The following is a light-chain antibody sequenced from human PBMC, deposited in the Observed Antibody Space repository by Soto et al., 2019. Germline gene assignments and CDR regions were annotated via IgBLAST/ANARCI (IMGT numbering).Light chain of an antibody. J-gene: IGLJ2*01. CDR1: SSDVGGYNY. V-gene: IGLV2-8*01. CDR2: DVT. CDR3: SSYAGTKNVV. Sequence: QSVLTQPPSASGSPGQSVTISCTGTSSDVGGYNYVSWYQQHPGKAPKLLIYDVTHRPSGVPDRFSGSKSGNTASLTVSGLQAEDEADYYCSSYAGTKNVVFGGGTKLTVL.